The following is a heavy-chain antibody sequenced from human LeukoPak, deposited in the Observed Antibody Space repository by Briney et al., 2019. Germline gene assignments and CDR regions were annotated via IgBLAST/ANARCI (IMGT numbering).Heavy chain of an antibody. CDR3: ARDQDIVVVPAADVWFDP. D-gene: IGHD2-2*01. CDR1: GFTFSSYG. J-gene: IGHJ5*02. CDR2: IWHDGSNK. Sequence: QPGRSLRLSCAASGFTFSSYGMHWVRQAPGKGLEWVAVIWHDGSNKYYADSVKGRFTISRDNSKNTLYLQMNSLRAEDTAVYYCARDQDIVVVPAADVWFDPWGQGTLVTVSS. V-gene: IGHV3-33*01.